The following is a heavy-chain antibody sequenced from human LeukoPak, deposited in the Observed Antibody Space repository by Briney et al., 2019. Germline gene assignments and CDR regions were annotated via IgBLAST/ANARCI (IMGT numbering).Heavy chain of an antibody. V-gene: IGHV1-46*01. CDR2: INPSGGST. CDR3: ARDYYDSSGYSVRHGMDV. D-gene: IGHD3-22*01. J-gene: IGHJ6*02. Sequence: GASVKVSCKASGYTFTSYYMHWVRQAPGQGLEWMGIINPSGGSTSYAQKFQGRVTMTRDTSTSTVYMELSSLRSEDTAVYYCARDYYDSSGYSVRHGMDVWGQGTTVTVSS. CDR1: GYTFTSYY.